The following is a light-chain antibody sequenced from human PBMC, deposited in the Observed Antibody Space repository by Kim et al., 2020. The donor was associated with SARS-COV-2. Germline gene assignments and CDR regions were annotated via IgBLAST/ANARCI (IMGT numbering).Light chain of an antibody. V-gene: IGKV1-9*01. CDR2: AAS. CDR3: QQLNSYPL. CDR1: QGISSY. J-gene: IGKJ4*01. Sequence: AASVGDRVTITCRASQGISSYLAWYQQKPGNAPKLLIYAASTLQSGVPSRFSGSGSGTDFTLTISSLQPEDFATYYCQQLNSYPLFGGGTKVDIK.